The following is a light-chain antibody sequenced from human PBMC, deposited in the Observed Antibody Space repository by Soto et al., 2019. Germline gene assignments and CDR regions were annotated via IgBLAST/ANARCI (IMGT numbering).Light chain of an antibody. CDR1: SSDVGGYNY. J-gene: IGLJ3*02. V-gene: IGLV2-14*01. Sequence: QSALTQPASVSGSPGQSITISCTGTSSDVGGYNYVSWYQQHPGKAPKLMIYEVNNRPSGVSNRFSGSKSGNTASLTISGLQAEDEAYYYCSSFTRSSTWLFGGGTQLTVL. CDR3: SSFTRSSTWL. CDR2: EVN.